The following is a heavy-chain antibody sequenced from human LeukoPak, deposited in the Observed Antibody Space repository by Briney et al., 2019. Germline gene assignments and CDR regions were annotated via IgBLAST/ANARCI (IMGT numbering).Heavy chain of an antibody. CDR3: AKDSYGDYEGHYFDY. CDR1: GFTFSSYG. D-gene: IGHD4-17*01. V-gene: IGHV3-30*02. CDR2: IRYDGSNK. Sequence: GGSLRLSCAASGFTFSSYGMHWVRQAPGKGLEWVAFIRYDGSNKYYADSVKGRFTISRDNSKNTLYLQMNSLRAEDTAVYYCAKDSYGDYEGHYFDYWGQGTLVTVSS. J-gene: IGHJ4*02.